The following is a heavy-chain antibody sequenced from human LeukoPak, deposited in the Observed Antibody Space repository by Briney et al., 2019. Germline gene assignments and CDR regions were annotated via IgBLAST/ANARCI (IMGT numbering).Heavy chain of an antibody. Sequence: PSQTLSLTCAVSGGSISSGGYSWSWIRQPPGKGLEWIGYIYHSGSTYYNPSLKGRVTISVDRSKNQFSLKLSSVTAADTAVYYCARGPVWRLPNHHFDYWGQGTLVTVSS. D-gene: IGHD6-25*01. V-gene: IGHV4-30-2*01. J-gene: IGHJ4*02. CDR1: GGSISSGGYS. CDR3: ARGPVWRLPNHHFDY. CDR2: IYHSGST.